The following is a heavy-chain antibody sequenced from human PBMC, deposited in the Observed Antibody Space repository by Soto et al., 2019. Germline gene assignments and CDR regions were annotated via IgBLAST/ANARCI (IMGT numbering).Heavy chain of an antibody. J-gene: IGHJ5*02. CDR1: GGSFSGYY. V-gene: IGHV4-34*01. Sequence: LSLTCAVYGGSFSGYYWSWIRQPPGKGLEWIGEINHSGSTNYNPPLKSRVTISVDTSKNQFSLKLSSVTAADTAVYYCARGTLAIFGVVNRRWFDPWGQGTPVTVSS. CDR3: ARGTLAIFGVVNRRWFDP. D-gene: IGHD3-3*01. CDR2: INHSGST.